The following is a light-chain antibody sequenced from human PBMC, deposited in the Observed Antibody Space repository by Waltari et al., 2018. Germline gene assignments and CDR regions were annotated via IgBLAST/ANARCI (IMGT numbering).Light chain of an antibody. Sequence: EIVLTQSPGTLSLSPGERATLPCRASQSVSTSYLAWYQQKPGKGPRPLIYGASSRATGIPDRFRGRRSGTNFTLTISRLEPEDFAVYYWQQYGSSPWTFGQGTKVEIK. CDR2: GAS. CDR3: QQYGSSPWT. V-gene: IGKV3-20*01. CDR1: QSVSTSY. J-gene: IGKJ1*01.